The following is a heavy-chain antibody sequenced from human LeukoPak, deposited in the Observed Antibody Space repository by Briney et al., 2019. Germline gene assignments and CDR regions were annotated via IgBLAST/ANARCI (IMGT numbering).Heavy chain of an antibody. D-gene: IGHD6-19*01. CDR2: ISSSSSYI. CDR1: GFTFSSYR. CDR3: ARGTWLAHDAFDI. V-gene: IGHV3-21*01. Sequence: GGSLRLSCAASGFTFSSYRMNWVRQAPGKGLEWVSSISSSSSYIYYADSVKGRFTISRDNAKNSLYLQMNSLRAEDTAVYYCARGTWLAHDAFDIWGQGTMVTVSS. J-gene: IGHJ3*02.